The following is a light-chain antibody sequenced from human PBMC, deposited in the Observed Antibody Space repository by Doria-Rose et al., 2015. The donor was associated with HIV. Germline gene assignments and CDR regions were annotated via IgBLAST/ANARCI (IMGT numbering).Light chain of an antibody. V-gene: IGKV1-5*03. J-gene: IGKJ2*01. CDR2: KAS. CDR1: QIIDNS. CDR3: QQYNSYSQYT. Sequence: TLSASVGDRVTITCRASQIIDNSLAWYQQKPGKAPNLLIYKASSLESGVPSRFSGSGSGREFTLTISSLQPDDFATYYCQQYNSYSQYTFGQGTKLESK.